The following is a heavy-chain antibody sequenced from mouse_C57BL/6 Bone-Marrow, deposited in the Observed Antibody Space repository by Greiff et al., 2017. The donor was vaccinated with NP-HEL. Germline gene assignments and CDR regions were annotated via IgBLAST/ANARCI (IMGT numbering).Heavy chain of an antibody. J-gene: IGHJ2*01. Sequence: EVKLMESGPGLVKPSQSLSLTCSVTGYSITSGYYWNWIRQFPGNKLEWMGYISYDGSNNYNPSLKNRISITRDTSKNQFFLKLNSVTTEDTATYYCARDGSWVDYWGQGTTLTVSS. CDR2: ISYDGSN. V-gene: IGHV3-6*01. D-gene: IGHD4-1*01. CDR3: ARDGSWVDY. CDR1: GYSITSGYY.